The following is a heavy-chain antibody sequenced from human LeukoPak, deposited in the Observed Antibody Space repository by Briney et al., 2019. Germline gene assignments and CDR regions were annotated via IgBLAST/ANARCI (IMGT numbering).Heavy chain of an antibody. V-gene: IGHV4-34*01. CDR2: TNHSGST. Sequence: SETLSLTCAVYGGSFSGYYWSWIRQPPGKGLEWIGETNHSGSTNYNPSLKSRVTISVDTSKNQFSLKLSSVTAADTAVYYCARYPSTLPAAIRCCGGWFDPWGQGTLVTVSS. CDR1: GGSFSGYY. J-gene: IGHJ5*02. CDR3: ARYPSTLPAAIRCCGGWFDP. D-gene: IGHD2-2*02.